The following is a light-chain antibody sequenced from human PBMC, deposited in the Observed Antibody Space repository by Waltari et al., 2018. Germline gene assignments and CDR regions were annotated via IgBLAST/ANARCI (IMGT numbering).Light chain of an antibody. CDR1: QSVSRN. CDR3: QHYNGWPYA. Sequence: EIEMTQSPATLSVSPGDRVIPSCRASQSVSRNLGWYQQKPGQPPTLLIYGASLRATGIPARFSGSGSGTEFTLTISSLQSEDFAVYYCQHYNGWPYAFGQGTKLEIK. CDR2: GAS. J-gene: IGKJ2*01. V-gene: IGKV3D-15*01.